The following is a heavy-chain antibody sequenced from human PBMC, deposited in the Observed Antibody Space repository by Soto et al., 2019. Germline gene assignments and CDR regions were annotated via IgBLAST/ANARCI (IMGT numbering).Heavy chain of an antibody. D-gene: IGHD3-22*01. CDR1: GGTFSSNP. J-gene: IGHJ4*02. CDR2: TSPTFGSG. V-gene: IGHV1-69*06. Sequence: SVKVSCKASGGTFSSNPISWVRQAPGQGLEWMGGTSPTFGSGNSAQRFHGRLTITAAKSTNTAYMELSSLRSEDTAVYYCASRQSSGFHRYCGSWGQGTLVTVSS. CDR3: ASRQSSGFHRYCGS.